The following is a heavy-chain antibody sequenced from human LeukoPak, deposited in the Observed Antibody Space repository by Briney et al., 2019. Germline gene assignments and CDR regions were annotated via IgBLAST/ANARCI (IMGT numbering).Heavy chain of an antibody. D-gene: IGHD2-21*02. V-gene: IGHV3-23*01. CDR1: GFAFRDYA. Sequence: GGSLRLSCAASGFAFRDYAMSWVRQVTGEALEWVATVSGDGSQTYDSVSLKGRFTISRDNFDNTVYLRMSGLRAEDTAIYYCAKAIDSRGHWYERGADYWGQGTPATVSS. CDR2: VSGDGSQT. CDR3: AKAIDSRGHWYERGADY. J-gene: IGHJ4*02.